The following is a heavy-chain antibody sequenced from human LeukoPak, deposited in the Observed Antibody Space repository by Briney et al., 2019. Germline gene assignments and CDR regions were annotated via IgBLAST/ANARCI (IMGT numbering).Heavy chain of an antibody. CDR2: ISWNSGSI. Sequence: PGGSLRLSCAASGFTFDDYAMHWVRQAPEKGLEWVSGISWNSGSIGYADSVKGRFTISRDNAKNSLYLQMNSLRAEDTALYYCVKDLDTAMVTRYFDLWGRGTLVTVSS. D-gene: IGHD5-18*01. V-gene: IGHV3-9*01. J-gene: IGHJ2*01. CDR3: VKDLDTAMVTRYFDL. CDR1: GFTFDDYA.